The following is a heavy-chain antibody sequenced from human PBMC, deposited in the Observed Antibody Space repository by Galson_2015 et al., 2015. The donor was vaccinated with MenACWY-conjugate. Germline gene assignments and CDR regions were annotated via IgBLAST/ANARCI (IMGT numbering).Heavy chain of an antibody. CDR2: IIPIFGKV. J-gene: IGHJ4*02. CDR3: ATAYKVPIFEQCLYIFGY. V-gene: IGHV1-69*13. Sequence: SVKVSCKASGGTFSSHGFSWVRQAPGQGLEWMGDIIPIFGKVNYSQNFQGRVTITADESTSTAYMDLSSLRFADSAVYYCATAYKVPIFEQCLYIFGYWGQGTLVTVSS. D-gene: IGHD6-19*01. CDR1: GGTFSSHG.